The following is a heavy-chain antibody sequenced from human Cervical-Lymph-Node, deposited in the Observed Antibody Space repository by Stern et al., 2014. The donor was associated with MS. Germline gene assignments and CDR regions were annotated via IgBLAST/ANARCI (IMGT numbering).Heavy chain of an antibody. CDR3: SSLCSGDCKTDS. CDR2: ITPKSGGT. Sequence: QMQLVQSGAEVMKPGASLNISCKASGYTFTTYSIHWVRQAPGQGLEWMGLITPKSGGTNYAPRFQGRVTMTRDTSTSTFYMELSTLRSDDTAIYYCSSLCSGDCKTDSWGQGTLVIVSS. V-gene: IGHV1-46*01. J-gene: IGHJ4*02. D-gene: IGHD2-21*02. CDR1: GYTFTTYS.